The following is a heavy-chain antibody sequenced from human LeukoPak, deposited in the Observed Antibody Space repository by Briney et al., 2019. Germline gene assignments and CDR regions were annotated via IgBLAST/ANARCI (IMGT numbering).Heavy chain of an antibody. CDR2: INSDGSIT. CDR1: GFTFTTYW. CDR3: ARDRSDRKYSSSWDNYYYGMDV. Sequence: PGGSLRLSCAASGFTFTTYWMHWVRQTPGKGLVWVSHINSDGSITSYADSVKGRFTISRDNAKNTLYLQMNSLRAEDTAVFYCARDRSDRKYSSSWDNYYYGMDVWGQGTTVTVSS. J-gene: IGHJ6*02. D-gene: IGHD6-13*01. V-gene: IGHV3-74*01.